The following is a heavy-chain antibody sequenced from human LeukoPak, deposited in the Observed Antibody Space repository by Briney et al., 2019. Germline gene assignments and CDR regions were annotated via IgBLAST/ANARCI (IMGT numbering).Heavy chain of an antibody. CDR1: GFTVSNNY. V-gene: IGHV3-20*04. Sequence: GGSLRLSCAASGFTVSNNYMSWVRQAPGKGLEWVSGINWNGGSTGYADSVKGRFTISRDNAKNSLYLQMNSLRAEDTALYYCARDSRGKITMKAHGDFDIWGQGTMVTVSS. D-gene: IGHD3-22*01. J-gene: IGHJ3*02. CDR3: ARDSRGKITMKAHGDFDI. CDR2: INWNGGST.